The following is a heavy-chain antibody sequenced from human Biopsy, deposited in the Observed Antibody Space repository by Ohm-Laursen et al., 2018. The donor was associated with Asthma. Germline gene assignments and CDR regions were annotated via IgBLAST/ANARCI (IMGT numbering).Heavy chain of an antibody. CDR3: TRDRFYNSVTSESFYYGVDV. J-gene: IGHJ6*02. CDR1: GFRFPIYG. Sequence: SLRLSCAASGFRFPIYGMHWVRQGPGKGPEWVALISYDGRETGYVDSVKGRFTISRDNFRNTVHLQMSSLRPEDSAVYYCTRDRFYNSVTSESFYYGVDVWGQGTTVTVS. D-gene: IGHD2-21*02. V-gene: IGHV3-30*03. CDR2: ISYDGRET.